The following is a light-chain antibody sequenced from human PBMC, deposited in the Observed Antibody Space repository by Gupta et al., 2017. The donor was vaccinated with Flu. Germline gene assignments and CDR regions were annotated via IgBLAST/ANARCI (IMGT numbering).Light chain of an antibody. CDR2: DAS. V-gene: IGKV3-11*01. CDR3: QQRGNEHPLYS. J-gene: IGKJ2*03. Sequence: VLTPSPPTLSFSPTASTTLSCRASQSVSSYLAWYKKKPGQAHRLLIYDASNRATGITARLSGSGDGTVFTLTISSREPEDVAVYYCQQRGNEHPLYSFGQGTKLEIK. CDR1: QSVSSY.